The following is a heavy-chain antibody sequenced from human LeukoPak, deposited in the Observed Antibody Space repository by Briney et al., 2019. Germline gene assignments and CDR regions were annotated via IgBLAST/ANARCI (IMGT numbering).Heavy chain of an antibody. CDR2: INTGNGNT. V-gene: IGHV1-3*04. D-gene: IGHD1-26*01. Sequence: GASVKVSCKASGYTFTTYAMDWVRQAPGQRLEWMGWINTGNGNTRYSQRFQGRVTITRDASASTAYMDLSSLRSEDTAVYYCARAPESGTYSAFDYWGQGTLVTVSS. J-gene: IGHJ4*02. CDR3: ARAPESGTYSAFDY. CDR1: GYTFTTYA.